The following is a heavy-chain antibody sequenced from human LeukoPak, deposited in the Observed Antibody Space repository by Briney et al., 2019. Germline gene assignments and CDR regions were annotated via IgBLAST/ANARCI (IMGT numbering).Heavy chain of an antibody. CDR2: IKTDGSDT. CDR1: GFTFSDYW. CDR3: AKVDCSTVSCFRFFDS. V-gene: IGHV3-74*01. D-gene: IGHD2-2*01. Sequence: PGGSLRLSCAASGFTFSDYWMHWVRQAPGKGLVWVSRIKTDGSDTSYADSVKGRFTISRDNAKNTLYLQMDSLRPEDTALYYCAKVDCSTVSCFRFFDSWGQGSLVTVSS. J-gene: IGHJ4*02.